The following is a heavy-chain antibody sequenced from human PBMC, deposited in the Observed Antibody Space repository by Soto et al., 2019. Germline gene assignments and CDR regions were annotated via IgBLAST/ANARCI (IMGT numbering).Heavy chain of an antibody. D-gene: IGHD2-15*01. V-gene: IGHV3-9*01. CDR1: GFTFDDYA. Sequence: EVQLVESGGGLVQPGRSLRLSCAASGFTFDDYAMHWVRQAPGKGLEWVSGSSWNSGSIGYADSVKGRFTISRDNAKNSLYLQMNSLRDEDTALYFCAKVVDTVVVVAHFDYWGQGTLVTVSS. J-gene: IGHJ4*02. CDR2: SSWNSGSI. CDR3: AKVVDTVVVVAHFDY.